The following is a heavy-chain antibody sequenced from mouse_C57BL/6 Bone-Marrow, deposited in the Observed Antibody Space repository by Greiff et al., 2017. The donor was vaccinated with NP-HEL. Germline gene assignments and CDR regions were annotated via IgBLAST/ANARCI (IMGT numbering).Heavy chain of an antibody. J-gene: IGHJ3*01. Sequence: EVQLQQSGAELVRPGASVKLSCTASGFNIKDYYMTWVKQRPDKGLEWIGSIDPEDGDTEYAPKFQGKATMTAYTSSNKAYLQLSSLTSEDTAVYYCTTLAWFAYWGQGTLVTVSA. CDR1: GFNIKDYY. CDR3: TTLAWFAY. CDR2: IDPEDGDT. V-gene: IGHV14-1*01.